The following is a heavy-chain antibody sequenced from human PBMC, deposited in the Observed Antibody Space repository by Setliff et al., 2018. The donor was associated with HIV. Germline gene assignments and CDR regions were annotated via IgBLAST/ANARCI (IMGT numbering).Heavy chain of an antibody. CDR3: GRDGDGYNYNYYYGMDV. CDR2: IYYSGST. V-gene: IGHV4-30-4*08. CDR1: GGSISSGDYY. D-gene: IGHD5-12*01. Sequence: LSLTCTVSGGSISSGDYYWTWVRQPPGKGLEWIGYIYYSGSTYYNPSLKSRVTISVDTSKNQFSMKMSSVTAADTAVYYCGRDGDGYNYNYYYGMDVWGQGTTVTVSS. J-gene: IGHJ6*02.